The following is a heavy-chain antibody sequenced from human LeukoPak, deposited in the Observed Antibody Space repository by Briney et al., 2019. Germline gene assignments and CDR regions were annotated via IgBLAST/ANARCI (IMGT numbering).Heavy chain of an antibody. CDR1: GGSFSGYS. J-gene: IGHJ2*01. Sequence: SETLSLTCVVYGGSFSGYSWSWIRQPPGKGLEWIGEINQRRNTNYNPSLKRRVTISIDTSKNQFSRKLNSVTAADTAVYYCARHGWHAWYFDLWGRGTLVTVSS. V-gene: IGHV4-34*01. CDR3: ARHGWHAWYFDL. CDR2: INQRRNT.